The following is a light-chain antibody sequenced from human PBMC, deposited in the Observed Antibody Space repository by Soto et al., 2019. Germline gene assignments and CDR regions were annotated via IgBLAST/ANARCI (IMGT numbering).Light chain of an antibody. V-gene: IGLV2-14*01. CDR1: RSDIGIFNY. CDR2: EVT. Sequence: QSALTQPASVSGSPGQSITISCSGTRSDIGIFNYVSWYQQHPGKAPKLIIYEVTNRPSGVSDRFSGSKSGNTASLNISGIQADDEADYYCSSYSSSSTLGVFGGGTKLTVL. J-gene: IGLJ3*02. CDR3: SSYSSSSTLGV.